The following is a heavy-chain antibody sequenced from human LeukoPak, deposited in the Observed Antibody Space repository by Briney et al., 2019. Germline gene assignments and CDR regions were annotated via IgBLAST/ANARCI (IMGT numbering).Heavy chain of an antibody. CDR1: GLTFTGYA. CDR3: AKDQGYACTSANCYPDY. V-gene: IGHV3-33*06. CDR2: IWYDGSNE. D-gene: IGHD2-2*01. J-gene: IGHJ4*02. Sequence: GGSLRLSCATSGLTFTGYAMHWVRQAPGKGPEWVAVIWYDGSNEYYADSVKGRFTISRDNSKNTLFLLMNSLRAEDTALYYCAKDQGYACTSANCYPDYWGQGTLVTVSS.